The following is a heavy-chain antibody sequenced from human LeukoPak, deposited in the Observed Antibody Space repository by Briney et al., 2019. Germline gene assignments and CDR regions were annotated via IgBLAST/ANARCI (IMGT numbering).Heavy chain of an antibody. D-gene: IGHD3-22*01. CDR3: ARVGEDSSGYYDAFDV. Sequence: SVKGRFTISRDNAKNVLYLQMNSLGDDDTAVYYCARVGEDSSGYYDAFDVWGQGTMVTVSS. V-gene: IGHV3-48*03. J-gene: IGHJ3*01.